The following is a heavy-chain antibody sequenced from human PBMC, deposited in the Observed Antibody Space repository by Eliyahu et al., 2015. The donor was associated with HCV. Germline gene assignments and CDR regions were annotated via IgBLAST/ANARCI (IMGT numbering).Heavy chain of an antibody. CDR2: ISYDGNDK. Sequence: QVQVVESGGGAVQTGGSLRLSCAASGFHFSNFGIHWVRHVPGKGLEWLAVISYDGNDKYYGDATRGRFTISRDNSKNTVHLLMKSLRPEDTAVYYCAKDLNLSTYGMDVWGQGTPVTVSS. J-gene: IGHJ6*02. V-gene: IGHV3-30*18. CDR3: AKDLNLSTYGMDV. CDR1: GFHFSNFG.